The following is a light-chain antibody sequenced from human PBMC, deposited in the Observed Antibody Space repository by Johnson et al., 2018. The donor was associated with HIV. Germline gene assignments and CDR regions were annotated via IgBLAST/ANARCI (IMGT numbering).Light chain of an antibody. CDR3: GTWDNSLSAV. Sequence: QSVLTQPPSVSAAPGQKVTISCSGSSSNIGNNYVSWYQQLPGTAPKLLIYDNHKRPSGIPDRFSGSKSGTSATLGITGLQTGDEADYYCGTWDNSLSAVFGTGTKVTVL. CDR1: SSNIGNNY. CDR2: DNH. V-gene: IGLV1-51*01. J-gene: IGLJ1*01.